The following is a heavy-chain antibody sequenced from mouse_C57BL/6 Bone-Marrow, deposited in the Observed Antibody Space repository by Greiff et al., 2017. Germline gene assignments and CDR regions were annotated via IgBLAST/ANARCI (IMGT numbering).Heavy chain of an antibody. J-gene: IGHJ2*01. CDR2: IYPTSGRT. V-gene: IGHV1-55*01. CDR3: ARAGPLGRSFDY. D-gene: IGHD4-1*01. Sequence: QVQLKQPGAELVKPGASVKMSCKASGYTFTSYWITWVKQRPGQGLEWIGDIYPTSGRTNYNEKFKSKGILTGDTSSNTAYMQLSSLTSEDSAVFYCARAGPLGRSFDYWGEGTTLTVSS. CDR1: GYTFTSYW.